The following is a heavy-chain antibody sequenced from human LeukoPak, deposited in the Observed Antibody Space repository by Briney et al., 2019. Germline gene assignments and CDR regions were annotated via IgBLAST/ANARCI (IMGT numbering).Heavy chain of an antibody. CDR1: GFTFNNYA. Sequence: PGGSLRLSCAASGFTFNNYAMNWVRQAPGKGLEWVSAISGSGGGTYYADSVKGRFTISRDNSKNTLYLQMNSLRAEDSAVYYCAKEPYHHGLFDWLFDYWGQGTLVTVSS. D-gene: IGHD3-9*01. CDR3: AKEPYHHGLFDWLFDY. V-gene: IGHV3-23*01. J-gene: IGHJ4*02. CDR2: ISGSGGGT.